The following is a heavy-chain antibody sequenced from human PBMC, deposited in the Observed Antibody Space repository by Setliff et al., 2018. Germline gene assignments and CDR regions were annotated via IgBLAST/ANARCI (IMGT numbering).Heavy chain of an antibody. CDR1: GYTFSNYG. CDR3: ARAPGTVVVPASRSAFDI. J-gene: IGHJ3*02. D-gene: IGHD2-2*01. CDR2: ISAYNGYI. Sequence: GPSVKVSCKASGYTFSNYGISWVRQAPGQGLEWMGWISAYNGYIIYAQKLQGRVTMTTDTSTSTAYMEVRSLRSDDTAVYYCARAPGTVVVPASRSAFDIWGQGTMVTV. V-gene: IGHV1-18*01.